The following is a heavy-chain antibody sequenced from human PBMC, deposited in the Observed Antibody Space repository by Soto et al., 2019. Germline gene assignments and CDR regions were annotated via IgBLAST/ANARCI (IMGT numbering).Heavy chain of an antibody. V-gene: IGHV4-59*02. CDR2: IYYSGST. D-gene: IGHD3-22*01. CDR3: ARIWGLYDSSGYIIDY. CDR1: GGSVSSYY. J-gene: IGHJ4*02. Sequence: SETLSLTCTVSGGSVSSYYWSWIRQPPGKGLEWIGYIYYSGSTNYNPSLKSRVTISVDTSKNQFSLKLSSVTAADTAVYYCARIWGLYDSSGYIIDYWGQGTLVTVSS.